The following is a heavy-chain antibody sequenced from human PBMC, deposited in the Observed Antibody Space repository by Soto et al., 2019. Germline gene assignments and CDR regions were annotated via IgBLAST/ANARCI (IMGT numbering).Heavy chain of an antibody. V-gene: IGHV3-15*01. CDR3: TTEAIVWGSLHFDY. D-gene: IGHD3-16*01. CDR1: GFTFSNAW. CDR2: IKSKTDGGTT. J-gene: IGHJ4*02. Sequence: EVQLVESGGGLVKPGGSLRLSCAASGFTFSNAWMSWVRQAPGKGLEWVGRIKSKTDGGTTDYAAPVKGRFTISRDDSKNTLYLQMNSLKTEDTAVYHCTTEAIVWGSLHFDYWGQGTLVTVSS.